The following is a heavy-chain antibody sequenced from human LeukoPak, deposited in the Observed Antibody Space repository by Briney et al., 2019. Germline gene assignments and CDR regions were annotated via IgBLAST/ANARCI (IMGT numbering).Heavy chain of an antibody. D-gene: IGHD2-2*01. CDR2: ISYDGSNK. CDR1: GLTFSSYA. CDR3: ARPSFPDIVVVPAAMRLTWFDP. J-gene: IGHJ5*02. V-gene: IGHV3-30*01. Sequence: GGSLRLSCAASGLTFSSYAMHWVRQAPGKGLEWVAVISYDGSNKYYADSVKGRFTISRDNSKNTLYLQMNSLRAEDTAVYYCARPSFPDIVVVPAAMRLTWFDPRGQGTLVTVSS.